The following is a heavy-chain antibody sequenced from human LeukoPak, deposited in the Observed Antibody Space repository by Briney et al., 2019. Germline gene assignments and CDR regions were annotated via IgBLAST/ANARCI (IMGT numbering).Heavy chain of an antibody. D-gene: IGHD5-18*01. CDR3: ARDDYLVDTAAFDI. CDR2: IYTSGST. V-gene: IGHV4-4*07. J-gene: IGHJ3*02. Sequence: SETLSLTCTVSGGSISSYYWSWIRQPAGKGLEWIGRIYTSGSTNYNPSLKSRVTMSVDTSKNQFSLKLSSVTAADTAVYYCARDDYLVDTAAFDIWGQGTMVTVSS. CDR1: GGSISSYY.